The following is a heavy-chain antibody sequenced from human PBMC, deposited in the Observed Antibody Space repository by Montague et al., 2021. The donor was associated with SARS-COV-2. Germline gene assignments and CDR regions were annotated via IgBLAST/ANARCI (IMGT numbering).Heavy chain of an antibody. V-gene: IGHV4/OR15-8*01. CDR2: IYFSGSV. D-gene: IGHD3-3*02. Sequence: SETLSLTCVVSGGSMSSSHWWCCVRQSPGNGLEWLGEIYFSGSVXYKTSLKSRLTMSVDRSKNQLSLNLISVTAADTAAYFCAREFRDSSLDFYFDSWGQGVQVTVSS. CDR3: AREFRDSSLDFYFDS. J-gene: IGHJ4*02. CDR1: GGSMSSSHW.